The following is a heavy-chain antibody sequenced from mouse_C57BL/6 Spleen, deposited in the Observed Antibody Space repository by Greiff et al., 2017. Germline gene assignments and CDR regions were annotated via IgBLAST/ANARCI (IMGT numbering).Heavy chain of an antibody. CDR3: ARSWLRFFDY. D-gene: IGHD1-1*01. CDR1: GYSFTGYY. CDR2: INPSTGGT. Sequence: VQLQQSGPELVKPGASVKISCKASGYSFTGYYMNWVKQSPEKSLEWIGEINPSTGGTTYNQKFKAKATLTVDKSSSTAYMQLTSLTAEDSAVYYCARSWLRFFDYWGQGTTLTVSS. J-gene: IGHJ2*01. V-gene: IGHV1-42*01.